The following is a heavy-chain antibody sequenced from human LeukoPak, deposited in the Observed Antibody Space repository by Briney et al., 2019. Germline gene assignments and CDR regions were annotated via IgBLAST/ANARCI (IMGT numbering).Heavy chain of an antibody. CDR2: ISNSGSSI. CDR1: GFSFSDPY. CDR3: ARGKRRFDP. Sequence: GGSLRLSCAASGFSFSDPYMSWIRQAPGKGLEWVSYISNSGSSIYYADSVKGRFTISRDNAKNSLYLQMNSLRADDTAVYYCARGKRRFDPWGQGTLVTVSS. V-gene: IGHV3-11*01. J-gene: IGHJ5*02.